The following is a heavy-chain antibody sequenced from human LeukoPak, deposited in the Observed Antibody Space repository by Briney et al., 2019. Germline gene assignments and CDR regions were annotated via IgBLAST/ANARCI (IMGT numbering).Heavy chain of an antibody. Sequence: SETLSLTCTVSGGSISSGGYYWSWIRQHPGKGLEWIGYIYYSGSTYYNPSLKSRVTISVDTSKNQFSLKLSSVTAADTAVYYCARGTERITMDYWGQGTLVTVSS. J-gene: IGHJ4*02. CDR2: IYYSGST. V-gene: IGHV4-31*03. CDR3: ARGTERITMDY. CDR1: GGSISSGGYY. D-gene: IGHD3-3*01.